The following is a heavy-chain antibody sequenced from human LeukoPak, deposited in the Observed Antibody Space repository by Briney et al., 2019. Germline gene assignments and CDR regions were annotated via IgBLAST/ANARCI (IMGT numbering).Heavy chain of an antibody. CDR2: IYYSGST. Sequence: SETLSLACTVSGGSISSHYWSWIRQPPGKGLEWIGYIYYSGSTNYNPSLKSRVTISVDTSKNQFSLKLSSVTAADTAVYYCARSVSGYSYGSPWGQGTLVTVSS. D-gene: IGHD5-18*01. J-gene: IGHJ5*02. CDR1: GGSISSHY. CDR3: ARSVSGYSYGSP. V-gene: IGHV4-59*11.